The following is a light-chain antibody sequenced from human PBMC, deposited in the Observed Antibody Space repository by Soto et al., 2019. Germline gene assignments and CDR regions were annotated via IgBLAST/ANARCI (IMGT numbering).Light chain of an antibody. CDR3: SSYTSSSTLV. V-gene: IGLV2-14*01. CDR1: SSDVGGYNY. Sequence: QSALTQPASVSGSPGQSITISCTGTSSDVGGYNYVSWYQQHPGKSPKLMIYEVSYRPSGGSNRFSGSKSANTASLTISGLQAEDEADYYCSSYTSSSTLVFGGGTKVTVL. J-gene: IGLJ2*01. CDR2: EVS.